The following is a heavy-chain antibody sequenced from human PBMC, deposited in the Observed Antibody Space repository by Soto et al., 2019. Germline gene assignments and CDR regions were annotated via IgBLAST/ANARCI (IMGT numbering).Heavy chain of an antibody. CDR2: NNGDGSTA. Sequence: EVQLVESGGGLVQPGGSLTVSCAASGFTFRSYWMHWVRQVPGKGLVWVSSNNGDGSTATYADSVKGRFIISRDNAKNMLYLQMNSLTVEHTAVYYCARPRYGGSGTPFDLWGQGTLVTVSS. D-gene: IGHD3-22*01. CDR3: ARPRYGGSGTPFDL. CDR1: GFTFRSYW. J-gene: IGHJ4*02. V-gene: IGHV3-74*01.